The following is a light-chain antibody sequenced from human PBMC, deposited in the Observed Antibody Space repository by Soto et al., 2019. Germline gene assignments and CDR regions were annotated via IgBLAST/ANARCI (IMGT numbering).Light chain of an antibody. J-gene: IGKJ3*01. CDR1: QGISSY. Sequence: IQLTQSPSSLSASVGDRVTITCRASQGISSYLAWYQQKPVKAPKLLIYAASTLQSGVPSRFSGSGSGTDFTLTISSLQPEDFATYYCQQLNSYRFTFGPGTKVDIK. V-gene: IGKV1-9*01. CDR3: QQLNSYRFT. CDR2: AAS.